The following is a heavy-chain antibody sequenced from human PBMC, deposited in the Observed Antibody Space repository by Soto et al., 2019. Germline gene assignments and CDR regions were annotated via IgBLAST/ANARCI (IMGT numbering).Heavy chain of an antibody. CDR3: ARDQYSSGWSYYYYYYYGMDV. V-gene: IGHV1-2*04. Sequence: ASVKVSCKASGYTFTGYYMHWVRQAPGQGLEWIGWINPNSGGTNYAQKFQGWVTMTRDTSISTAYMELSRLRSDDTAVYYCARDQYSSGWSYYYYYYYGMDVWGQGTTVTVSS. CDR2: INPNSGGT. J-gene: IGHJ6*02. D-gene: IGHD6-19*01. CDR1: GYTFTGYY.